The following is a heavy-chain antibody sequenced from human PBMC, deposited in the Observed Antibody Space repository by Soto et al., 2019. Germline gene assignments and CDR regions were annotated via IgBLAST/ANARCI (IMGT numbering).Heavy chain of an antibody. Sequence: TSVKVSCKGSGGTFSSYAISWVRQAPRQGLEWMGGIIPIFGTANYAQKFQGRVTITADESTSTAYMELSSLRSEDTAVYYCAQDYYDSSGYYPLYWGQGTLVTVSS. J-gene: IGHJ4*02. CDR2: IIPIFGTA. CDR3: AQDYYDSSGYYPLY. CDR1: GGTFSSYA. V-gene: IGHV1-69*13. D-gene: IGHD3-22*01.